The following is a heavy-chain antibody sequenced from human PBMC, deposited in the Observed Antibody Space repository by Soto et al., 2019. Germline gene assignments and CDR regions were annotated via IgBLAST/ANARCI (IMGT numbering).Heavy chain of an antibody. J-gene: IGHJ4*02. CDR3: VKYRSGSWAFDY. CDR1: GFTFSDDV. D-gene: IGHD6-13*01. V-gene: IGHV3-30*18. CDR2: ISHDGSNK. Sequence: QVRLVESGGGVVQPGRSLRLSCAASGFTFSDDVMHWDRQAPGKGLEWVAYISHDGSNKWYADSVKGRFTISRDDSKNTLYFEMNSLSPEDAAVYYCVKYRSGSWAFDYWGQGTLVTVSS.